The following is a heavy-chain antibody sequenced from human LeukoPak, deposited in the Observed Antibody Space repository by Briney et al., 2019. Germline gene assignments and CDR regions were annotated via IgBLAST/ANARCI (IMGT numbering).Heavy chain of an antibody. Sequence: GGSLRLSCAASGFTFSSNWMHWVRQAPGKGLVWVSLIKPDGSSANYADSVKGRFTISRDNAKNTLYLQMNSLRAEDPAVYYCAPADKQWGQGTLVTVSS. V-gene: IGHV3-74*01. CDR2: IKPDGSSA. D-gene: IGHD6-13*01. J-gene: IGHJ4*02. CDR1: GFTFSSNW. CDR3: APADKQ.